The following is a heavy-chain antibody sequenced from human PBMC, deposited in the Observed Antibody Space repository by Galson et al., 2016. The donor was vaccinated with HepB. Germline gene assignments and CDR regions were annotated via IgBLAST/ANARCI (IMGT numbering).Heavy chain of an antibody. D-gene: IGHD3/OR15-3a*01. V-gene: IGHV1-18*01. Sequence: SVKVSCKASDYIFSNFGLNWVRQAPGQGLEWMGWISTYNGDTLYAGSVKGRAAISRDNARNLVWLEMDGLRDDDTAVYYCARGDSWTCAYPLFEYWGQGTLVTVSS. J-gene: IGHJ4*02. CDR2: ISTYNGDT. CDR1: DYIFSNFG. CDR3: ARGDSWTCAYPLFEY.